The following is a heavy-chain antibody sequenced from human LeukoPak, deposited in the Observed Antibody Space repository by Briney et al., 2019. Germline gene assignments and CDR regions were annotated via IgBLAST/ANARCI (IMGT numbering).Heavy chain of an antibody. V-gene: IGHV3-21*01. CDR1: GFTFSSYT. CDR3: ARAASDSGWRHYDY. J-gene: IGHJ4*02. CDR2: ISGSNSYI. D-gene: IGHD6-19*01. Sequence: GGSLRLSCAASGFTFSSYTMHWIRQAPGKGLEWVSSISGSNSYIFYADSVKGRFTVSRDNAKDSLYLQMNSLRAEDTAVYYCARAASDSGWRHYDYWGQGTLVTVSS.